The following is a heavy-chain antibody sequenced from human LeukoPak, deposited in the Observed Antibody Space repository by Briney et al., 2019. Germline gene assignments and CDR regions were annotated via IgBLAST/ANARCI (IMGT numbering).Heavy chain of an antibody. CDR3: ALSQNWFDP. CDR2: INPNSGGT. Sequence: ASVKVSCKASGFTFTTYAIHWVRQAPGQGLEWMGWINPNSGGTNYAQKFQGRVTMTRDTSISTAYMDLSRLRSADTAVYYCALSQNWFDPWGQGTLVTVSS. CDR1: GFTFTTYA. J-gene: IGHJ5*02. V-gene: IGHV1-2*02.